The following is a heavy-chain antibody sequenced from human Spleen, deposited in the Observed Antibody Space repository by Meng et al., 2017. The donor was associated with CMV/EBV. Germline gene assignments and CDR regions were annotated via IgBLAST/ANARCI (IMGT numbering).Heavy chain of an antibody. CDR3: VRHTRRSPGDY. V-gene: IGHV3-7*01. CDR2: IKEDGGET. Sequence: GESLKISCAASGFAFSSYWMGWVRQTPGERLEWVANIKEDGGETYYVDSVKGRFTISRDNAKNSLFLQMSNLRAEDTAVFYCVRHTRRSPGDYWGQGTVVTVSS. J-gene: IGHJ4*02. CDR1: GFAFSSYW. D-gene: IGHD6-6*01.